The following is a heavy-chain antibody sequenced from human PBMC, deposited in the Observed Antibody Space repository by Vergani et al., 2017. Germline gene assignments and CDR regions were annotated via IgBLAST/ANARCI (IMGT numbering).Heavy chain of an antibody. J-gene: IGHJ4*02. CDR3: ARDQLGISRPIKPPLGPDY. CDR2: ISYDGSNK. D-gene: IGHD6-13*01. CDR1: GFTFSSYA. Sequence: QVQLVESGGGVVQPGRSLRLSCAASGFTFSSYAMHWVRQAPGKGLEWVAVISYDGSNKYYADSVKGRFTISRDNSKNTLYLQMNSLRAEDRAVYYCARDQLGISRPIKPPLGPDYWGQGTLVTVSS. V-gene: IGHV3-30-3*01.